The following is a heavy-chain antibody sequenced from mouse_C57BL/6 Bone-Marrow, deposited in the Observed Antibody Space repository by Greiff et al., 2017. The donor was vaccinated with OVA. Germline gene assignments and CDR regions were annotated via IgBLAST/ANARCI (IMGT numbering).Heavy chain of an antibody. D-gene: IGHD2-1*01. CDR1: GFSLTSYG. Sequence: QVQLKESGPGLVQPSQSLSITCTVSGFSLTSYGVHWVRQSPGKGLEWLGVIWSGGRTDYNAAFISRLSISKDNSKSQVFFKMNSLQADDTAIYYCARIYYGNPGYWGQGTTLTVSS. J-gene: IGHJ2*01. CDR3: ARIYYGNPGY. V-gene: IGHV2-2*01. CDR2: IWSGGRT.